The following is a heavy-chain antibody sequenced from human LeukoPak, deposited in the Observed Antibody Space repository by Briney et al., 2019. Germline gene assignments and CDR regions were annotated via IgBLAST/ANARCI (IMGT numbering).Heavy chain of an antibody. V-gene: IGHV1-69*11. Sequence: SVKVSCKASGGTFSSYAISWVRQAPGQGLEWMGRIIPILGTANCAQKFQGRVTITTDESTSTAYMELSSLRSEDTAAYYCARTHIVVVTANYYMDVWGKGTTVTVSS. CDR1: GGTFSSYA. CDR3: ARTHIVVVTANYYMDV. CDR2: IIPILGTA. J-gene: IGHJ6*03. D-gene: IGHD2-21*02.